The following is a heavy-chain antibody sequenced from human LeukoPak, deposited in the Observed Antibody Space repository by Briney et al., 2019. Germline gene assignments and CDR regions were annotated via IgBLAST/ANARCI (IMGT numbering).Heavy chain of an antibody. V-gene: IGHV3-13*01. J-gene: IGHJ6*02. CDR3: ARDRHGMAV. CDR1: GFTLSXYD. Sequence: GGSLRLSCAASGFTLSXYDMHWVRQVTGKGLEWVXXIXXXXDXXXXXSVXGXXIITXXNAKNSLYLQMNSLRVEDTAVYYCARDRHGMAVWGQGTTVVVSS. CDR2: IXXXXDX.